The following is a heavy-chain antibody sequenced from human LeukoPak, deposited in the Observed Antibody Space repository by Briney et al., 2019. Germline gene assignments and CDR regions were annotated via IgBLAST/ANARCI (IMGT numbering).Heavy chain of an antibody. J-gene: IGHJ6*02. D-gene: IGHD6-19*01. CDR1: GFTFGSYG. CDR2: IRYDGSRE. Sequence: GGSLRLSCAASGFTFGSYGMHWVRQAPGKGLEWVAVIRYDGSREYYADSVKGRFTTSRDNGKKSVYLQINSLRAEDTALYYCARGNRDSSGFYFYYGMDVWGQGTMVTVSS. CDR3: ARGNRDSSGFYFYYGMDV. V-gene: IGHV3-30*03.